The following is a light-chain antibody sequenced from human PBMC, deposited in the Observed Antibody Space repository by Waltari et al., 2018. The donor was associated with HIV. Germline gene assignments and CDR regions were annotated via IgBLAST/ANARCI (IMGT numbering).Light chain of an antibody. V-gene: IGKV3-20*01. CDR3: QQYGYSPDT. Sequence: LVLTQSPGTLSLSPGERSTLSCRTSQSISSYFLAWYQQKPGQAPRLLIYATPHRATGIPDRFSGSGSGTDFTLTMSRLAPEDFAVYYCQQYGYSPDTFGGGTKVEIK. CDR1: QSISSYF. CDR2: ATP. J-gene: IGKJ4*01.